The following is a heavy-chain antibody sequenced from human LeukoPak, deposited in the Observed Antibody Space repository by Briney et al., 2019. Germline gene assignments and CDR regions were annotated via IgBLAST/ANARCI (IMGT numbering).Heavy chain of an antibody. CDR1: GGSISSSNW. J-gene: IGHJ6*02. Sequence: SETLSLTCAVSGGSISSSNWWSWVRQPPGKGLEWIGEIYHSGSTNYNPSLKSRVTISVDKSKNQFSLKLSSVTAADTAVYYCARVPGAAAGKQYYYYYGMDVWGQGTTVTVSS. CDR3: ARVPGAAAGKQYYYYYGMDV. D-gene: IGHD6-13*01. V-gene: IGHV4-4*02. CDR2: IYHSGST.